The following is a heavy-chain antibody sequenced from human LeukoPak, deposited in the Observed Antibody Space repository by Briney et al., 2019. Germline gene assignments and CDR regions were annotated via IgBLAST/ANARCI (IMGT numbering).Heavy chain of an antibody. D-gene: IGHD2-8*01. J-gene: IGHJ4*02. CDR3: ARGGIVLMVYAI. V-gene: IGHV4-34*01. CDR2: IYYSGST. CDR1: GGSFSGYY. Sequence: SETLSLTCAVYGGSFSGYYWSWIRQPPGNGLEWIGYIYYSGSTYYNPSLKSRVTISVDTSKNQFSLKLSSVTAADTAVYYCARGGIVLMVYAIWGQGTLVTVSS.